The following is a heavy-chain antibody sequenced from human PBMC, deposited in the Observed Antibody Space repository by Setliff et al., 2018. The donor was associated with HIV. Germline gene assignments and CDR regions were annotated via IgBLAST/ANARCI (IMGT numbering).Heavy chain of an antibody. V-gene: IGHV4-34*01. Sequence: KTSETLSLTCAVYGGSLRGYYWSWVRQSPLKGLEWIGEISHTGNINYNTALSNRVTVSVDTSKNQFSLKLTSVTAADTAVYFCARLHLRVPPSIFDYWSPGTMVTV. CDR2: ISHTGNI. CDR1: GGSLRGYY. CDR3: ARLHLRVPPSIFDY. J-gene: IGHJ4*02. D-gene: IGHD2-2*01.